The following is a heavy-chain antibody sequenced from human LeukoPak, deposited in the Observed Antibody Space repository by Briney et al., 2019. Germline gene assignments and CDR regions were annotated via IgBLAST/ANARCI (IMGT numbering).Heavy chain of an antibody. Sequence: SETLSLTRAVYGGSFSGYYWSWIRQPPGKGLEWIGEINHSGSTNYNPSLKSRVTISVDTSKNQFSLKLSSVNAADTAVYYCARGVGVAARHFDYWGQGTLVTVSS. CDR1: GGSFSGYY. CDR2: INHSGST. J-gene: IGHJ4*02. CDR3: ARGVGVAARHFDY. V-gene: IGHV4-34*01. D-gene: IGHD6-6*01.